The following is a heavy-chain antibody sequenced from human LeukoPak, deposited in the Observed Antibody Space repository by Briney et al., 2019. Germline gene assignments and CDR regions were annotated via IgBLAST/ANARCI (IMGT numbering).Heavy chain of an antibody. J-gene: IGHJ4*02. CDR3: ARDSGYNAFDY. Sequence: TGGFLRLSCADSGFLFSNSWMAWVRQAPGRGLEWLANINQDGSAKTCVDSVKGRFTISRDNAKNSLYLQMNSLRAEDTAMYYCARDSGYNAFDYWGQGTLVTVSS. CDR2: INQDGSAK. CDR1: GFLFSNSW. V-gene: IGHV3-7*05. D-gene: IGHD5-12*01.